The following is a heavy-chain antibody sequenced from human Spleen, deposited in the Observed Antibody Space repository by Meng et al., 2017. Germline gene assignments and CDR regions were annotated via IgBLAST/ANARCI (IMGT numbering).Heavy chain of an antibody. Sequence: GESLKISCAASGFTFSSYAMYWVRQAPGKGLEWVAVISYDGRSKYYADSVKGRLTISRDNSKNTMDLQMNSLRAEDTAVYYCVRDSDDVSTGYYNYAMDVWGQGTTVTVSS. J-gene: IGHJ6*02. D-gene: IGHD3-9*01. V-gene: IGHV3-30*04. CDR1: GFTFSSYA. CDR3: VRDSDDVSTGYYNYAMDV. CDR2: ISYDGRSK.